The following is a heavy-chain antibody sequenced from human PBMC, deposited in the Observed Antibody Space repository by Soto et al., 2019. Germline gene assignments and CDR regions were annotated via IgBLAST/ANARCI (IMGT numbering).Heavy chain of an antibody. CDR2: INPSGGST. CDR1: GYTFPSYY. Sequence: QMHLVQSGAEVKKPVASVKVSCKASGYTFPSYYMHCVRQAPGQGLEWIGIINPSGGSTSYVQKFQGRVTMTRDTSTSTVYMELSSLRSADTAVYYCAMSSSWYWFDPWGQVTMVTVSS. D-gene: IGHD6-13*01. CDR3: AMSSSWYWFDP. J-gene: IGHJ5*02. V-gene: IGHV1-46*01.